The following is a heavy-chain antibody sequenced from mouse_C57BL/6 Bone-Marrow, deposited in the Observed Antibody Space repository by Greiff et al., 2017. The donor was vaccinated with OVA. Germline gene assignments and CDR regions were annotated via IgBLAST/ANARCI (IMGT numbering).Heavy chain of an antibody. Sequence: EVKLQQSGPELVKPGASVKISCKASGYSFTDYNMNWVKQSNGKSLEWIGVINPNYGTTSYNQKFKGKATLTVDQSSSTAYMQLNSLTSEDSAVYYCAKNHYYGTVYYFDYWGQGTTLTVSS. CDR1: GYSFTDYN. CDR2: INPNYGTT. V-gene: IGHV1-39*01. J-gene: IGHJ2*01. D-gene: IGHD1-1*01. CDR3: AKNHYYGTVYYFDY.